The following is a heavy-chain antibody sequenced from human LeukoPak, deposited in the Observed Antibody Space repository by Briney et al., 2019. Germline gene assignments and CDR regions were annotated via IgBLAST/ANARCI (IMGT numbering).Heavy chain of an antibody. CDR2: IYHSGST. Sequence: SQTLSLTWTVSGGSISSGGYYWSWIRQPPGKGLEWIGYIYHSGSTYYNPSLKSRVTISVDRSKNQFSLKLSSVTAADTAVYYCAIGYSSSWYDYYYMDVWGKGTTVTVSS. J-gene: IGHJ6*03. D-gene: IGHD6-13*01. V-gene: IGHV4-30-2*01. CDR3: AIGYSSSWYDYYYMDV. CDR1: GGSISSGGYY.